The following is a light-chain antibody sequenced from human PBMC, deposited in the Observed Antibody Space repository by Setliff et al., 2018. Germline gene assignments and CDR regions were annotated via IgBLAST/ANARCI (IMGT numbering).Light chain of an antibody. J-gene: IGLJ1*01. CDR1: ISDVGAYNS. CDR2: EVT. Sequence: ALTQPASVSGSPGQSITISCTGTISDVGAYNSVSWYQQYPGKAPKLMIFEVTNRPSGVSRRFSGSKSGNTASLTISGLQAEDEADYYCSSYTTGSYVFGTGTKVTVL. V-gene: IGLV2-14*01. CDR3: SSYTTGSYV.